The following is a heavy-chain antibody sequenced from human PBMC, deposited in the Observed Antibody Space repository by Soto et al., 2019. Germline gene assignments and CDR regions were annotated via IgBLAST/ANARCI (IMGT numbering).Heavy chain of an antibody. V-gene: IGHV3-33*01. CDR1: GFTFSSYG. J-gene: IGHJ3*01. Sequence: PGGSLRLSCAASGFTFSSYGMHWVRQAPGKGLEWVSVIRSSRSNKYYADSVKGRFTISRDNSKNTLYLQMNSLRAEDTAVYYCARAVRPPDVFDFWGQGTMVIVSS. CDR2: IRSSRSNK. CDR3: ARAVRPPDVFDF.